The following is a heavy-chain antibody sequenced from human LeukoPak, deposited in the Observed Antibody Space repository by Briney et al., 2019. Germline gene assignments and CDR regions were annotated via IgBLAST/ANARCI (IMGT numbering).Heavy chain of an antibody. CDR2: INHSGST. CDR1: GGSFSGYY. CDR3: ARLIRFHDY. D-gene: IGHD3-3*01. Sequence: PSETLSLTCAVYGGSFSGYYWSLIRQPPGKGLEWIGEINHSGSTNYNPSLKSRVTISVDTSKNQFSLKLSSVTAADTAVYYCARLIRFHDYWGQGTLVTVSS. J-gene: IGHJ4*02. V-gene: IGHV4-34*01.